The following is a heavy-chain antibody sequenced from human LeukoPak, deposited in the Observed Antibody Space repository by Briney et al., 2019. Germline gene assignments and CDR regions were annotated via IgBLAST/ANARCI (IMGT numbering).Heavy chain of an antibody. V-gene: IGHV4-39*01. CDR1: GGSISSSSYY. J-gene: IGHJ4*02. CDR3: ARSIVGASYYFDY. D-gene: IGHD1-26*01. Sequence: SETLSLTCTVSGGSISSSSYYWGWIRQPPGKGLEWIGSIYYSGSTYYNPSLKSRVTISVDTPKNQFSLKLSSVTAADTAVYYCARSIVGASYYFDYWGQGTLVTVSS. CDR2: IYYSGST.